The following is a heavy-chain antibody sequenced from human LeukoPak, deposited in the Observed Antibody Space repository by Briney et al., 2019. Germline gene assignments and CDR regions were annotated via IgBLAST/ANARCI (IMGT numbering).Heavy chain of an antibody. V-gene: IGHV3-23*01. CDR1: GFTFSNFA. CDR2: ITGRGGAT. D-gene: IGHD3-22*01. Sequence: PGGSLRLSCAASGFTFSNFAMSWVRQAPGKGLEWVSVITGRGGATHNADSVKGRFTISRDNSKNTLYLQMNSPRAEDTAVYYCAKDTAFYYDSSGSIDIWGQGTMVTVSS. J-gene: IGHJ3*02. CDR3: AKDTAFYYDSSGSIDI.